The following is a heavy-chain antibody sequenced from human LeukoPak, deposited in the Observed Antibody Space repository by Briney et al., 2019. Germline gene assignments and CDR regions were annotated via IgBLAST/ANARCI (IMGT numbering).Heavy chain of an antibody. Sequence: PSETLSLTCAVYGGSFSGYYWSWIRQPPGKGLEWIGKINHSGSTNYNPSLKSRVTISVDTSKNQFSLKLSSVTAADTAVYYCATAWSGYTRNYYYMDVWGKGTTVTVSS. CDR1: GGSFSGYY. CDR2: INHSGST. CDR3: ATAWSGYTRNYYYMDV. J-gene: IGHJ6*03. D-gene: IGHD3-3*01. V-gene: IGHV4-34*01.